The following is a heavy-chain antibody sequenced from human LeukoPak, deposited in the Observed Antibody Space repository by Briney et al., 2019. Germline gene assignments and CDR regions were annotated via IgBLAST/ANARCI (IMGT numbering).Heavy chain of an antibody. CDR1: GGSISSYY. CDR2: IYTSGST. CDR3: AREYCSSTSCYWDYYYYMDV. Sequence: PSETLSLTCTVSGGSISSYYWSWIRQPAGKGLEWIGRIYTSGSTNYNPSLKSRVTMSVDTSKNQFSLKLSSVTAADTAVYYCAREYCSSTSCYWDYYYYMDVWGKGTTVTISS. D-gene: IGHD2-2*01. V-gene: IGHV4-4*07. J-gene: IGHJ6*03.